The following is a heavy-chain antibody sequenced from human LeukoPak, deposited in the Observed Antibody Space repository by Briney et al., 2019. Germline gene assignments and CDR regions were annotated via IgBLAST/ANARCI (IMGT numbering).Heavy chain of an antibody. CDR2: IYTSGST. CDR3: ARLRSPGDFDY. D-gene: IGHD1-26*01. V-gene: IGHV4-61*02. J-gene: IGHJ4*02. Sequence: PSETLSLTCTVSGYSISSGYYWSWIRQPAGKGLEWIGRIYTSGSTKYNPSLKSRVTISVDTSKNQFSLKLSSVTAADTAVYYCARLRSPGDFDYWGQGTLVTVSS. CDR1: GYSISSGYY.